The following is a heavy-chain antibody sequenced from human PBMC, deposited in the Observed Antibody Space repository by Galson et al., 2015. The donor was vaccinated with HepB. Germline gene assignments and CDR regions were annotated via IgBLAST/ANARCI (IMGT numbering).Heavy chain of an antibody. D-gene: IGHD4/OR15-4a*01. Sequence: ETLSLTCSVSDGSIGTSYWSWIRQSPGKGLEWIGQIYYPANINYNPAFESRVTISEDRSKNQLSLKLTSVTAADTAVYYCATNLATKYWYFDLWGRGTLVTVSS. V-gene: IGHV4-59*01. J-gene: IGHJ2*01. CDR3: ATNLATKYWYFDL. CDR1: DGSIGTSY. CDR2: IYYPANI.